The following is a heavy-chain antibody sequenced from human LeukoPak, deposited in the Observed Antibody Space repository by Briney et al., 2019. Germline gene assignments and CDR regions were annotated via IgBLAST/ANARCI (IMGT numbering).Heavy chain of an antibody. D-gene: IGHD1/OR15-1a*01. CDR2: IYTSGST. V-gene: IGHV4-61*02. CDR1: GGSISSGDYY. Sequence: SETLSLTCTVSGGSISSGDYYWSWIRQPAGKGLEWIGRIYTSGSTNYNPSLKSRITISVDTSKNQFFLKLRSVTAADTAVYYCARGNNPTSSLDYWGQGTLVTVSS. CDR3: ARGNNPTSSLDY. J-gene: IGHJ4*02.